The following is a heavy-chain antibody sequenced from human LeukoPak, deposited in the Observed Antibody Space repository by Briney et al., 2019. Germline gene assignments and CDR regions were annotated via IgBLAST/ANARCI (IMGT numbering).Heavy chain of an antibody. CDR3: ARGAPTTYYDFWNGYFDY. J-gene: IGHJ4*02. Sequence: PSETLSLTCTVSGGSISSSSYYWVWIRQPPEKGLEWIGIIYYSGSTYYNPSLKSRVTISVDTSNNQFSLRLSSVTAADTAVYYCARGAPTTYYDFWNGYFDYWGQGTLVTVSS. V-gene: IGHV4-39*07. D-gene: IGHD3-3*01. CDR2: IYYSGST. CDR1: GGSISSSSYY.